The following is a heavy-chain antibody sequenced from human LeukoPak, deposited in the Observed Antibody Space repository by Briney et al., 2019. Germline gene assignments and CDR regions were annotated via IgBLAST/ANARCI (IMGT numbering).Heavy chain of an antibody. CDR3: ARHYDSSGYSLDY. V-gene: IGHV3-7*01. Sequence: GGSLRLSCAASGFTFSSYWMTWVRQAPGKGLEWVASIKQDGSQRYYVDSVKGRFTISRDNAKNSLYLQMSSLRAEDTAVYYCARHYDSSGYSLDYWGQGTLVTVSS. D-gene: IGHD3-22*01. J-gene: IGHJ4*02. CDR2: IKQDGSQR. CDR1: GFTFSSYW.